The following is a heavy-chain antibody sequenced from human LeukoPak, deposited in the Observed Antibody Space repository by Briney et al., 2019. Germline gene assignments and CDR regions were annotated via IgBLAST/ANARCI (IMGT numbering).Heavy chain of an antibody. V-gene: IGHV1-8*01. D-gene: IGHD3-3*01. CDR3: ARAIRFGVVIRYYYYMDV. CDR2: MNPNSGNT. CDR1: GYTFTSYD. J-gene: IGHJ6*03. Sequence: ASVKVSCKASGYTFTSYDINWVRQATGQGLEWMGWMNPNSGNTGYAQKFQGRVTMTRNTSISTAYMELSSLRSEDTAVYYCARAIRFGVVIRYYYYMDVWGKGTTVTVSS.